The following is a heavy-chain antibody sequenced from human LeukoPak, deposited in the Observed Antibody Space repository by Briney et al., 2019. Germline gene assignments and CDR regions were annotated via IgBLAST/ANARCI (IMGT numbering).Heavy chain of an antibody. CDR1: GGSISSSSYY. CDR2: IYYSGST. CDR3: ASGEHVLRFLEWAPIDY. V-gene: IGHV4-39*07. Sequence: SETLSLTCTVSGGSISSSSYYWGWIRQPPGKGLEWIGSIYYSGSTYYNPSLKSRVTISVDTSKNQFSLKLSSVTAADTAVYYCASGEHVLRFLEWAPIDYWGQGTLVTVSS. J-gene: IGHJ4*02. D-gene: IGHD3-3*01.